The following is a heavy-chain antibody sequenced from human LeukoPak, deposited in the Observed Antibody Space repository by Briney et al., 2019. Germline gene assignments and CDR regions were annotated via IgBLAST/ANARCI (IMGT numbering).Heavy chain of an antibody. Sequence: SETLSLTCAVYGGSFSGYYWSWIRQPPGKGLEWIGEINHSGSTNYNPSLKSRVTISVDTSKNQFSLKLSSVTAADTAVYYCARLRGYYDSSGNRRDYWGQRTLVTVSS. CDR2: INHSGST. CDR1: GGSFSGYY. D-gene: IGHD3-22*01. J-gene: IGHJ4*02. CDR3: ARLRGYYDSSGNRRDY. V-gene: IGHV4-34*01.